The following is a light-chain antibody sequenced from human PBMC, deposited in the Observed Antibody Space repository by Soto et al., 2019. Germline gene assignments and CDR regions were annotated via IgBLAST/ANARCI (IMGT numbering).Light chain of an antibody. CDR3: SSWTSGATYV. CDR2: DVN. J-gene: IGLJ1*01. Sequence: QSALTQPASVSGSPGQSITISCAGTSSDVGAYNYVSWYQHHPGKAPKLMIYDVNNRPSGDSNRFSGSKSGNTASLTISGLQAEDEADYYFSSWTSGATYVFGSGTKVNVL. CDR1: SSDVGAYNY. V-gene: IGLV2-14*03.